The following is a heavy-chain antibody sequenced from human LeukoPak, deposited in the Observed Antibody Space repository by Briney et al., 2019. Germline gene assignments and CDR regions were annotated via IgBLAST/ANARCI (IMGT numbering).Heavy chain of an antibody. Sequence: PRGSLRLSCAASGFTFSSYAMTWVRQAPGKGLEWVSSISAGGGTTHYADSVKGRFTISRDNSKNTLFLQMNSLRAEDTAVFYCAKAMGRSYFDHWGQGTLVTVSS. CDR1: GFTFSSYA. V-gene: IGHV3-23*01. CDR3: AKAMGRSYFDH. J-gene: IGHJ4*02. D-gene: IGHD1-26*01. CDR2: ISAGGGTT.